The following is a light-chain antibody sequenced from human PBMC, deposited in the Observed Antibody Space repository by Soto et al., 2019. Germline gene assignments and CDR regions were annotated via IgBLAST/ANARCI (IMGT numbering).Light chain of an antibody. CDR3: QQYNIYPWT. V-gene: IGKV1-5*03. J-gene: IGKJ1*01. CDR2: KAS. CDR1: QSISNW. Sequence: DIQMTQSPSTLSASVGDRVTITCRASQSISNWLAWYQQKPGKAPKLLIYKASSLESGVPSRFRGSGSGTEFTLTISSLKPDDFATYYCQQYNIYPWTFGQGTKVEIK.